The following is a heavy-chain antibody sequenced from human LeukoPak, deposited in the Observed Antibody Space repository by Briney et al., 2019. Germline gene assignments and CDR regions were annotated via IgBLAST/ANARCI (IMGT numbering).Heavy chain of an antibody. V-gene: IGHV4-34*01. CDR1: GGSFSGYH. CDR2: INHSGST. D-gene: IGHD3-22*01. J-gene: IGHJ4*02. CDR3: ARGMEHYDSSGPYYFDY. Sequence: SETLSLTCAVYGGSFSGYHWSWIRQPPGKGLEWIGEINHSGSTNYNPSLKSRVTISVDTSKNQFTLKLTSVTAADTAVYYCARGMEHYDSSGPYYFDYWGQGTLVTVSS.